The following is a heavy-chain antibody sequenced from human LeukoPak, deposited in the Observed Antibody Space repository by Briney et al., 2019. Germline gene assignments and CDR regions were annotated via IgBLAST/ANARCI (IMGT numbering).Heavy chain of an antibody. Sequence: GASVKVSCKASGGTFSSYAISWVRQAPGQGLEWMGGIIPIFGTANYAQKFQGRVTITTDESTSTAYVELSSLRSEDTAVYYCARDSPYCGGDCAAGYYYYMDVWGKGTTVTVSS. CDR1: GGTFSSYA. D-gene: IGHD2-21*01. CDR3: ARDSPYCGGDCAAGYYYYMDV. CDR2: IIPIFGTA. V-gene: IGHV1-69*05. J-gene: IGHJ6*03.